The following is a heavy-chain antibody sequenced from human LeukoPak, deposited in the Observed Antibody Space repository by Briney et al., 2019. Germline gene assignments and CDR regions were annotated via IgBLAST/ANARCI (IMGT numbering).Heavy chain of an antibody. D-gene: IGHD6-19*01. Sequence: SETLSLTCTVSGGPFNSHYWTWIRQPPGKGLEWIAFIYHSGSAVYSPSLRSRVTMSVDRSKRQFSLNLSSVTAADTAVYYCARGVAVGGTTHFDPWGQGTLVTVSS. CDR3: ARGVAVGGTTHFDP. J-gene: IGHJ5*02. CDR1: GGPFNSHY. CDR2: IYHSGSA. V-gene: IGHV4-59*08.